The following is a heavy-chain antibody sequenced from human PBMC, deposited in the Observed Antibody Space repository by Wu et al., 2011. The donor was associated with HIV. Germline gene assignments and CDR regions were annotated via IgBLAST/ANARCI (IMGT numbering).Heavy chain of an antibody. J-gene: IGHJ4*02. CDR1: GGTFNSYG. CDR2: IIPMFGTA. V-gene: IGHV1-69*14. CDR3: ARDLGGDEDY. Sequence: QVQLVQSGAEVKKPGSSVKVSCKASGGTFNSYGISWVRQAPGQGLEWMGGIIPMFGTAKYAQKFQGRVTITADKSTGTAYMELSSLRSEDTAVYYCARDLGGDEDYWGQGTLVTVSS. D-gene: IGHD2-21*01.